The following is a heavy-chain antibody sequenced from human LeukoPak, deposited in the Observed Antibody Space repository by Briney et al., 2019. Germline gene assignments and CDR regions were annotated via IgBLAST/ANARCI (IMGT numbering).Heavy chain of an antibody. CDR1: GGSFSGYY. J-gene: IGHJ6*02. CDR3: VMKRGTATTYYYYGMDV. D-gene: IGHD2-21*02. V-gene: IGHV4-34*01. Sequence: SETLSLTCAVYGGSFSGYYWSWIRQPPGKGLEWIGEINHSGSTNYNPSLKSRVTISVDTSKNQFSLKLSSVTAADTAVYYCVMKRGTATTYYYYGMDVWGQGTTVTVSS. CDR2: INHSGST.